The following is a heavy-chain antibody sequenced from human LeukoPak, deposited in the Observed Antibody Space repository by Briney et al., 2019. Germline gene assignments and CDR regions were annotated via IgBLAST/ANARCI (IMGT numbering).Heavy chain of an antibody. CDR1: GFTFSSYS. Sequence: PGGSLRLSCAASGFTFSSYSMNWVRQAPGKGLEWVSSISSSSSYIYYADSVKGRFTISRDNAKNSLYLQMNSLRAEDTAVYYCARDGPMVYARLNWFDPWGQGALVTVSS. V-gene: IGHV3-21*01. CDR2: ISSSSSYI. D-gene: IGHD2-8*01. J-gene: IGHJ5*02. CDR3: ARDGPMVYARLNWFDP.